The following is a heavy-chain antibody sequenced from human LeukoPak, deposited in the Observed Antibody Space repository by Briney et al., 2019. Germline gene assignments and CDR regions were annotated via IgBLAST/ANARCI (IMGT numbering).Heavy chain of an antibody. CDR3: ARGIQLWLPFFDY. J-gene: IGHJ4*02. Sequence: SVKVSCKASGGTFSSYAISWVRQAPGQGLEWMGGIIPIFGTANYAQKFQGRVTITADESTSTAYMELSSLRSEDTAVYYCARGIQLWLPFFDYWGQGTLVTVSS. CDR2: IIPIFGTA. V-gene: IGHV1-69*13. D-gene: IGHD5-18*01. CDR1: GGTFSSYA.